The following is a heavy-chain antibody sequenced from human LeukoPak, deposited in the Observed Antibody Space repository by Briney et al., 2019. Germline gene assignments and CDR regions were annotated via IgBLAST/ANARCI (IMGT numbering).Heavy chain of an antibody. CDR1: GFTFDDYA. Sequence: GGSLRLSCAASGFTFDDYAMHWVRQAPGKGLEWVSGISWNSGSIGYADSVKGRFTISRDNAKNSLYLQMNSLRAEDTALYYCAKGRVSPPTDAFDIWGQGTMVTVSS. CDR2: ISWNSGSI. J-gene: IGHJ3*02. V-gene: IGHV3-9*01. CDR3: AKGRVSPPTDAFDI.